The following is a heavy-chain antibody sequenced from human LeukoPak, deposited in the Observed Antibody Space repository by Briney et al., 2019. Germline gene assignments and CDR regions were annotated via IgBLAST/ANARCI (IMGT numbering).Heavy chain of an antibody. V-gene: IGHV1-18*01. Sequence: ASVKVSCKASGYTFTSYGISWVRQAPGQGLEWMGWISAYNGNTSYAQKLQGRVTMTTDTSTSTAYMELRSLRSDDTAVYYCARDQDPQRWLQQWAYYYGMDVWGQGTTVTVAS. CDR3: ARDQDPQRWLQQWAYYYGMDV. CDR1: GYTFTSYG. D-gene: IGHD5-24*01. CDR2: ISAYNGNT. J-gene: IGHJ6*02.